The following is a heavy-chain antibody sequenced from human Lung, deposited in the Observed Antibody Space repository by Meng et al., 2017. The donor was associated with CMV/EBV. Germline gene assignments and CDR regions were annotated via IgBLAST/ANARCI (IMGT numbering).Heavy chain of an antibody. D-gene: IGHD3-10*01. J-gene: IGHJ5*02. CDR3: ARDDYGSGSYYNGAWFDP. CDR1: GFTFSSYS. CDR2: ISSSSSYI. V-gene: IGHV3-21*01. Sequence: ESLKISXAASGFTFSSYSMNWVRQAPGKGLEWVSSISSSSSYIYYADSVKGRFTISRDNAKNSLYLQMNSLRAEDTAVYYCARDDYGSGSYYNGAWFDPWGQGTXVTVSS.